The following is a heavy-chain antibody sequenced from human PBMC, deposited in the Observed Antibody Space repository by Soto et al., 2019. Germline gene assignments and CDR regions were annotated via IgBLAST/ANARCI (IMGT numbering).Heavy chain of an antibody. V-gene: IGHV3-15*01. CDR3: ITLTGYRWGRPYYYYYMDV. D-gene: IGHD3-16*02. Sequence: GGSLRLSCAASGFTFSNAWMSWVRQAPGKGLEWVGRIKSKTDGGTTDYAAPVKGRFTISRDDSKNTLYLQMNSLKTEDTAVYYCITLTGYRWGRPYYYYYMDVWGKGTTVTVSS. CDR2: IKSKTDGGTT. CDR1: GFTFSNAW. J-gene: IGHJ6*03.